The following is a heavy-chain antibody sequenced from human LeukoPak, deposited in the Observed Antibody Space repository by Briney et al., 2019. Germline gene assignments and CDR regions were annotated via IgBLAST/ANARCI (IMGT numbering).Heavy chain of an antibody. CDR1: GGSISSGGYS. CDR3: ARARRGDRYYDESHDAFDI. J-gene: IGHJ3*02. Sequence: SETLSLTCAVSGGSISSGGYSWGWIRQPPGKGLEWIGYIYHSGSTYYNPSLKSRVTISVDRSKNQFSLKLSSVTAADTAVYYCARARRGDRYYDESHDAFDIWGQGTMVTVSS. D-gene: IGHD3-22*01. CDR2: IYHSGST. V-gene: IGHV4-30-2*01.